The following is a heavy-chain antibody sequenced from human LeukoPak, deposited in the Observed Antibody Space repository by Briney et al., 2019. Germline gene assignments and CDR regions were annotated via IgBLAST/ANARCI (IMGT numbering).Heavy chain of an antibody. Sequence: GGSLRLSCAASGFTFSSYAMSWVRQAPGKGLEWVAISSFDESNKYYRDSVKGRFTISRDNSKNTLYLQMNSLRAEDTAVYYCAKHSLDYWGQGTLVTVSS. CDR1: GFTFSSYA. J-gene: IGHJ4*02. D-gene: IGHD6-13*01. CDR2: SSFDESNK. CDR3: AKHSLDY. V-gene: IGHV3-30*18.